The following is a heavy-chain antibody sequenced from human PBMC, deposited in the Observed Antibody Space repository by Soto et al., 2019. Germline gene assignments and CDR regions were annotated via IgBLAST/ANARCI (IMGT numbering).Heavy chain of an antibody. CDR1: GGSISGGGYS. D-gene: IGHD2-21*02. Sequence: TLSLTCAVSGGSISGGGYSWSWIRQPPGKGLEWIGYIYHSGSTYYNPSLKSRVTISVDRSKNQFSLKLSSVTAADTAVYYCARGDNTYYFDYWGQGTLVTVSS. J-gene: IGHJ4*02. CDR3: ARGDNTYYFDY. CDR2: IYHSGST. V-gene: IGHV4-30-2*01.